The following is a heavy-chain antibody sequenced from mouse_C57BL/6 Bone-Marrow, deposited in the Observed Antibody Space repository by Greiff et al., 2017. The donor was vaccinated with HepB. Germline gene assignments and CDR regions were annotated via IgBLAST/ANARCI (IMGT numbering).Heavy chain of an antibody. CDR3: ARDNGLLPYYFDY. V-gene: IGHV5-4*01. CDR2: ISDGGSYT. J-gene: IGHJ2*01. CDR1: GFTFSSYA. Sequence: DVHLVESGGGLVKPGGSLKLSCAASGFTFSSYAMSWVRQTPEKRLEWVATISDGGSYTYYPDNVKGRFTISRDNAKNNLYLQMSHLKSEDTAMYYCARDNGLLPYYFDYWGQGTTLTVSS. D-gene: IGHD2-3*01.